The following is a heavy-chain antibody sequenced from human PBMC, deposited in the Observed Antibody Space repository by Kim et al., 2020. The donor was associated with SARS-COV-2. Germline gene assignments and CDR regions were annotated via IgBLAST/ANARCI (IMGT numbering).Heavy chain of an antibody. CDR1: GFTFTDYF. D-gene: IGHD3-10*01. CDR2: ISSRSAYT. Sequence: GGSLRLSCAASGFTFTDYFMGWIRPAPGKGLEWISYISSRSAYTRYADSVKGRFTISRDNAKKSVSLEMSSLRADDTAVYYCARALWSGDHTYYFDYWG. J-gene: IGHJ4*01. V-gene: IGHV3-11*06. CDR3: ARALWSGDHTYYFDY.